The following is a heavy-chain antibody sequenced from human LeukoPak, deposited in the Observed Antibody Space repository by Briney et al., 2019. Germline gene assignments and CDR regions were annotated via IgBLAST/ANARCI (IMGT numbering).Heavy chain of an antibody. CDR3: ASLNYGDYDWYFDL. J-gene: IGHJ2*01. Sequence: GGSLRLSCAASGFTFSDYYMSWLRQAPGKGLEWVSYISSSSSSSYTNYADSVKGRFTISRDNAKNSLYLQMNSLRAEDTAVYYCASLNYGDYDWYFDLWGRGTLVTVSS. CDR1: GFTFSDYY. CDR2: ISSSSSSSYT. V-gene: IGHV3-11*03. D-gene: IGHD4-17*01.